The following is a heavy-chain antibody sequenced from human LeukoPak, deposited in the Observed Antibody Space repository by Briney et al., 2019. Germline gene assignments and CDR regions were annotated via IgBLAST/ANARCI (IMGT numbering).Heavy chain of an antibody. CDR3: ASGIALHDALDI. CDR1: GYTFTSYD. Sequence: ASVKVSCKASGYTFTSYDINWVRQATGQGLEWMGWMNPNSGNTGYAQKFQGRVTMTRNTSISTAYMELSSLRSEDTAVYYCASGIALHDALDIWGQGTMVTVSS. CDR2: MNPNSGNT. V-gene: IGHV1-8*01. J-gene: IGHJ3*02. D-gene: IGHD3-16*02.